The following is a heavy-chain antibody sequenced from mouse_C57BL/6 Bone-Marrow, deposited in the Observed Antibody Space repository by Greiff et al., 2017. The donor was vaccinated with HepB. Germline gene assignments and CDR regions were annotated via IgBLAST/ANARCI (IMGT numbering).Heavy chain of an antibody. CDR3: ARRGTGYAMDY. CDR1: EYEFPSHD. D-gene: IGHD3-3*01. CDR2: INSDGGST. V-gene: IGHV5-2*01. J-gene: IGHJ4*01. Sequence: EVQLQQSGGGLVQPGESLKLSCESNEYEFPSHDMSWVRKTPEKRLELVEAINSDGGSTYYPDTMERRFIISRDNTKKTLYLQMSSLRSEDTALYYCARRGTGYAMDYWGQGTSVTVSS.